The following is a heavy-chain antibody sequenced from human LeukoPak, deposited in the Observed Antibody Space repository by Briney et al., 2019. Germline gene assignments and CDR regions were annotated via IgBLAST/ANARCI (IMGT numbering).Heavy chain of an antibody. J-gene: IGHJ1*01. CDR3: ARDFNSAHYHTSPAEYFHH. Sequence: ASVKVPCKASGYTFASYGISWVRQAPGRGLEWMGWISAYDGNTNYAQKLQGRVTMTTDTSTSTAYMDLRSLRSDDTAVYYCARDFNSAHYHTSPAEYFHHWGQGTLVTVSS. D-gene: IGHD1-26*01. V-gene: IGHV1-18*01. CDR2: ISAYDGNT. CDR1: GYTFASYG.